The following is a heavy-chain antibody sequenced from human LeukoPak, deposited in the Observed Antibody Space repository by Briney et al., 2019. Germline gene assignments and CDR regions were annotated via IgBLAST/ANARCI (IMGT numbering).Heavy chain of an antibody. CDR3: AKDWAIFAVVLDYDYMDV. Sequence: GGSLRLSCAASGFTFSSYGMHWVRQARGKGLEWVAFIRYDGSNKYYADSVKGRFTIARDNSKNTLYLKMNSLRAEDTAVYYCAKDWAIFAVVLDYDYMDVWGKGTTVTVSS. D-gene: IGHD3-3*01. CDR1: GFTFSSYG. V-gene: IGHV3-30*02. CDR2: IRYDGSNK. J-gene: IGHJ6*03.